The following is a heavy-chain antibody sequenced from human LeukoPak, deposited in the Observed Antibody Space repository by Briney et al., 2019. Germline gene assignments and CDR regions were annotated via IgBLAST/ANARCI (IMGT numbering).Heavy chain of an antibody. Sequence: GGSLRLSCAASGFTFTSVWMHWFRQAPGRGLVWISRISTDGAVTGYADSVKGRFTISRDNAKNTLYLQMNSLRAEDTAVYYCARTRYYSGTQNNFDYWGQGTLVTVSS. CDR1: GFTFTSVW. V-gene: IGHV3-74*01. CDR3: ARTRYYSGTQNNFDY. D-gene: IGHD2-2*01. CDR2: ISTDGAVT. J-gene: IGHJ4*02.